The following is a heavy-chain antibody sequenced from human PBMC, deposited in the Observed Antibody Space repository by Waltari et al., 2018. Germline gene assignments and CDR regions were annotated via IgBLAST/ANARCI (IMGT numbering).Heavy chain of an antibody. V-gene: IGHV4-39*01. CDR2: INHSGTT. Sequence: QLEESGPGHLKPLETLSLTCSVPGASCINSDYYWAWIRQPPGKGLGWIGSINHSGTTSYNPSLKSRVVLSVDTSQNQFSLRLTSVTAADTAVYFCARRHDYYDSSGHDHWGQGALVTVSS. D-gene: IGHD3-22*01. CDR1: GASCINSDYY. CDR3: ARRHDYYDSSGHDH. J-gene: IGHJ4*02.